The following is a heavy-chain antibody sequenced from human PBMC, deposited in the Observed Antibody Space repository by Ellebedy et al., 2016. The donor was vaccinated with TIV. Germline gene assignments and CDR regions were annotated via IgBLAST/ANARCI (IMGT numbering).Heavy chain of an antibody. D-gene: IGHD3-16*02. V-gene: IGHV4-34*01. CDR2: INHSGST. Sequence: SETLSLXCAVYGGSFSGYYWSWIRQPPGKGLEWIGEINHSGSTNYNPSLKSRVTISVDTSKNQFSLKLSSVTAADTAVYYCASDRYRSDPFDYWGQGTLVTVSS. CDR3: ASDRYRSDPFDY. CDR1: GGSFSGYY. J-gene: IGHJ4*02.